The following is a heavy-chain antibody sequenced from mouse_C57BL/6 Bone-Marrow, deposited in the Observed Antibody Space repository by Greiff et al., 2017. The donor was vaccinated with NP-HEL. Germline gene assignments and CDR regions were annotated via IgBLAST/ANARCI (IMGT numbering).Heavy chain of an antibody. D-gene: IGHD2-3*01. CDR2: IRLKSDNYAT. CDR1: GFTFSNYW. Sequence: EVMLVESGGGLVQPGGSMKLSCVASGFTFSNYWMNWVRQSPEKGLEWVAQIRLKSDNYATHYAESVKGRFTISRDDYKSSVYLQMNNLRAEDTGIYYCTGAGYYYYAMDYWGQGTSVTVSS. J-gene: IGHJ4*01. V-gene: IGHV6-3*01. CDR3: TGAGYYYYAMDY.